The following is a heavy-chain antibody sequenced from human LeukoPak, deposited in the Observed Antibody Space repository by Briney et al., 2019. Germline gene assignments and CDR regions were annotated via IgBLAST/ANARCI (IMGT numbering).Heavy chain of an antibody. J-gene: IGHJ3*02. Sequence: ASVKVSCKASGYTFTGYYMHWVRQARGQGREWMGWINPNSGGTKYAQKFQGRDTITRDTSISTAYMELSRLRSDDTAVYYCARVQQQLVRSAFDIWGQGTMVTVSS. CDR2: INPNSGGT. CDR1: GYTFTGYY. CDR3: ARVQQQLVRSAFDI. V-gene: IGHV1-2*02. D-gene: IGHD6-13*01.